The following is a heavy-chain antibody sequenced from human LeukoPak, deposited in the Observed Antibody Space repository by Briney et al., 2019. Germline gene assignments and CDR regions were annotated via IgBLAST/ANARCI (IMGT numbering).Heavy chain of an antibody. Sequence: PGASLRLSCAASGFTFSSYAMSWVRQAPGKGLEWVSAISGSGGSTFCADSVKGRFTISRDNSKNTLYLQMNSLRAEDTAVYYCAKDVREYCGPTSCYKDAFDIWGQGTMVTISS. J-gene: IGHJ3*02. CDR1: GFTFSSYA. CDR3: AKDVREYCGPTSCYKDAFDI. D-gene: IGHD2-2*02. V-gene: IGHV3-23*01. CDR2: ISGSGGST.